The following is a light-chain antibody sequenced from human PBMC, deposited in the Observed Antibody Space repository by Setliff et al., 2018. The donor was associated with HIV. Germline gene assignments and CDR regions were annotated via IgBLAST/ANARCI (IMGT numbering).Light chain of an antibody. CDR2: DVT. CDR1: SSDVGGYNY. J-gene: IGLJ1*01. V-gene: IGLV2-14*01. CDR3: SSYTSRTTRV. Sequence: QSALTQPASVSGSPGQSITISCTGTSSDVGGYNYVSWFQQHPGKAPKLMIFDVTNRPSGVSNRFSGSKSGNTASLTISGLQAEDEADYYCSSYTSRTTRVFGTGTKVTV.